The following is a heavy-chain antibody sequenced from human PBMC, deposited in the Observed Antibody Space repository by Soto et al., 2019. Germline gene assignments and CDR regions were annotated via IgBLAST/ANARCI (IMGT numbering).Heavy chain of an antibody. V-gene: IGHV4-39*01. J-gene: IGHJ4*02. Sequence: SETLSLTCTVSGVSISSSSYYWGWIRQPPGKGLEWIGSIYYSGSTYYNPSLKSRVTISVDTSKNQFSLKLSSVTAADTAVYYCARCGYDSGPFSFDYWGQGTLVTVSS. D-gene: IGHD5-12*01. CDR1: GVSISSSSYY. CDR2: IYYSGST. CDR3: ARCGYDSGPFSFDY.